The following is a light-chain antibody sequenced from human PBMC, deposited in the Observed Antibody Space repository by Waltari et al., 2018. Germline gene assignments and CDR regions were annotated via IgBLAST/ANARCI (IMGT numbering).Light chain of an antibody. CDR2: MVS. CDR3: QQYSSFST. V-gene: IGKV1-5*03. CDR1: QSVGTW. J-gene: IGKJ2*01. Sequence: DIQMTQSPSTLSASVGDRVTISCRASQSVGTWLAWYQQKPGKVPKLLIYMVSSLESGVPSRFSGSGSGTEFTLTISGLQPDDFATYSCQQYSSFSTFGQGTK.